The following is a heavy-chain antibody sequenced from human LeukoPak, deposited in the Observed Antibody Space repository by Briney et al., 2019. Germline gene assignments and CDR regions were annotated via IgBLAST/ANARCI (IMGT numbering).Heavy chain of an antibody. J-gene: IGHJ4*02. Sequence: PSETLSLTCTVSGGSISSYYWSWIRQPPGKGLEWIGYIYYSGSTNYNPSLKSRVTISVDTSKNQFSLKLSSVTAADTAVYYCASGRGVWYYYGSGSYYYFDYWGQGTLVTVSS. D-gene: IGHD3-10*01. CDR3: ASGRGVWYYYGSGSYYYFDY. CDR2: IYYSGST. V-gene: IGHV4-59*01. CDR1: GGSISSYY.